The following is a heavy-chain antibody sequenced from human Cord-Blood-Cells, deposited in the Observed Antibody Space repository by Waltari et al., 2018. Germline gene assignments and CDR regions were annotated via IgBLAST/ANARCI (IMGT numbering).Heavy chain of an antibody. CDR2: IIPILGIA. Sequence: QVQLVQSGAEVKKPGSSVKVSCKASGGTFSSYAISWVRQAPGQGLEWMGRIIPILGIANYAQKVQGRVTITADKSTSTAYMELSSLRSEDTAVYYCASDIGGIAAAASYYYYYMDVWGKGTTVTVSS. CDR3: ASDIGGIAAAASYYYYYMDV. CDR1: GGTFSSYA. V-gene: IGHV1-69*09. D-gene: IGHD6-13*01. J-gene: IGHJ6*03.